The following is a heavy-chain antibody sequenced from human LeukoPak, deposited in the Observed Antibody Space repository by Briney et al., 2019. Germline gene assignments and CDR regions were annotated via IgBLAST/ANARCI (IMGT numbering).Heavy chain of an antibody. D-gene: IGHD6-13*01. CDR1: GFTFSSYG. J-gene: IGHJ4*02. Sequence: GRSLRLSCAASGFTFSSYGMHWVRQAPGKGLEWVAVIWYDGSNKYYADSVKGRFTISRDNSKNTLYLQMNSLRAEDTAVYYCARSRGSSWYSVLNYWGQETLVTVSS. V-gene: IGHV3-33*01. CDR2: IWYDGSNK. CDR3: ARSRGSSWYSVLNY.